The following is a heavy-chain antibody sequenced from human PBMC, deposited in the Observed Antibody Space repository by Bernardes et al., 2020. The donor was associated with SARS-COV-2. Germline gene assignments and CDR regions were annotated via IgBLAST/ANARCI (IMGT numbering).Heavy chain of an antibody. V-gene: IGHV3-64D*06. CDR2: IGNTGSPT. Sequence: GGSLRLSCSASGSTSGFTSNDYAFNWVRQAPGRGLEFASTIGNTGSPTYYADSVKGRFIISRDNSKNTLYLQMNNLRTEDTAIYYCARSLGMEVWGQGTRVT. CDR1: GFTSNDYA. J-gene: IGHJ6*02. CDR3: ARSLGMEV. D-gene: IGHD3-16*01.